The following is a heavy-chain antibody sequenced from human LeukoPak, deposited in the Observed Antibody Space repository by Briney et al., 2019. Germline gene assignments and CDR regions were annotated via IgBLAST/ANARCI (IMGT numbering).Heavy chain of an antibody. Sequence: KSGRSLRLSCTASGFTFGDYAVTWFRQAPGKGLEWVGLIRSKAYGGTTEYAASVKGRFTISRDDSKSIAYLQMNSLKIEDTAVYYCARDRFMDYWGQGTLVTVSS. CDR3: ARDRFMDY. J-gene: IGHJ4*02. V-gene: IGHV3-49*05. CDR2: IRSKAYGGTT. CDR1: GFTFGDYA. D-gene: IGHD3-16*01.